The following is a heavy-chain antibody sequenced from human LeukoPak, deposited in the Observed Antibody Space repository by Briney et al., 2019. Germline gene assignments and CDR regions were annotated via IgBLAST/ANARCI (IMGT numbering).Heavy chain of an antibody. CDR1: GFTFSSYA. D-gene: IGHD3-10*01. CDR3: AKLPYGSGSHLAYAFDI. V-gene: IGHV3-23*01. Sequence: GGSLRLSCAASGFTFSSYAMSWVRQAPGKGLERVSAISGSGGSTYYADSVKGRFTISRDNSKNTLYLQMNSLRAEDTAVYYCAKLPYGSGSHLAYAFDIWGQGTMVTVSS. J-gene: IGHJ3*02. CDR2: ISGSGGST.